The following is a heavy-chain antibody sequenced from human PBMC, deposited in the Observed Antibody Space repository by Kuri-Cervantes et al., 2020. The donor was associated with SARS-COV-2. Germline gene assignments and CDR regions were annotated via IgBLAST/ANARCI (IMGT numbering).Heavy chain of an antibody. CDR3: ARDTRRGYSYGYGFDY. J-gene: IGHJ4*02. V-gene: IGHV3-7*01. CDR1: GFTFSSYW. Sequence: GESLKISCAASGFTFSSYWMSWVRQAPGKGLEWVANIKQDGSEKYYVDSVKGQFTISKDNAKNSLYLQMNSLRAEDTAVYYCARDTRRGYSYGYGFDYWGQGTLVTVSS. CDR2: IKQDGSEK. D-gene: IGHD5-18*01.